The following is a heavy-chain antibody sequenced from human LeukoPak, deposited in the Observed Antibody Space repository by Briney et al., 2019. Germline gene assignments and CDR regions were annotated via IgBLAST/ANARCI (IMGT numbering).Heavy chain of an antibody. CDR1: GYTFTSYD. Sequence: ASVKFSCKASGYTFTSYDINWVRQATGRGLEWMGWMNPNSGNTGYAQKFQGRVTMTRNTSISTAYMELSSLRPEDTAVYYCAKEPRWEQLHSFDIWGQGTTVTVSS. J-gene: IGHJ3*02. CDR3: AKEPRWEQLHSFDI. CDR2: MNPNSGNT. D-gene: IGHD1/OR15-1a*01. V-gene: IGHV1-8*01.